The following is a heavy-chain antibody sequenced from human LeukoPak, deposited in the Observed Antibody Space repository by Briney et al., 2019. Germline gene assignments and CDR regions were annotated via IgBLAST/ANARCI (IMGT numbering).Heavy chain of an antibody. CDR2: IVVGSGNT. J-gene: IGHJ6*03. D-gene: IGHD6-6*01. V-gene: IGHV1-58*01. CDR3: AAGGRLIAAPDYYYYMDV. CDR1: GFTFTSSA. Sequence: SVKVSCKASGFTFTSSAVQWVRQARGQRLEWIGWIVVGSGNTNYAQKFQERVTITRDMSTSTAYMELSSLRSEDTAVYYCAAGGRLIAAPDYYYYMDVWGKGTTVTVSS.